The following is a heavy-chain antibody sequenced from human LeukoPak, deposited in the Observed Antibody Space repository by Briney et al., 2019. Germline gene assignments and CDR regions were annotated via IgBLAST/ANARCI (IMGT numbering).Heavy chain of an antibody. CDR1: GYTFTSYG. J-gene: IGHJ3*02. CDR2: ISAYNGNT. D-gene: IGHD3-10*01. CDR3: ATWGLHYYGSGTSAFDI. Sequence: KPGASVKVSCKASGYTFTSYGISWVRQAPGQGLEWMGWISAYNGNTNYAQKLQGRVTMTTDTSTSTAYMELRSLRSDDTAVYYCATWGLHYYGSGTSAFDIWGQGTMVTVSS. V-gene: IGHV1-18*01.